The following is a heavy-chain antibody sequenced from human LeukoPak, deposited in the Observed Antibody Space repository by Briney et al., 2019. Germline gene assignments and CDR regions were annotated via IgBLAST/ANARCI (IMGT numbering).Heavy chain of an antibody. CDR1: GVTSSTSG. CDR3: ARANYVWGSPMFY. J-gene: IGHJ4*02. D-gene: IGHD3-16*01. Sequence: GGSLRLSCAASGVTSSTSGMHWVRQAPGKGLEWVANIKQDGGEQSYVDSVKGRFAISRDNAKNSLYLQMNSLRGEDTAVYYCARANYVWGSPMFYWGQGTLVTVSS. V-gene: IGHV3-7*01. CDR2: IKQDGGEQ.